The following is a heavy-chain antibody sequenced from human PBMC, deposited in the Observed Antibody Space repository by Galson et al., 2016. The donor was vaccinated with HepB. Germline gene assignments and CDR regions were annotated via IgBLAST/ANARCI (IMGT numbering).Heavy chain of an antibody. CDR2: ISSSTII. Sequence: SLRLSCAASGFTFSSLSMNWVRQAPGRGLEWVSYISSSTIIYYADSVKGRFTISRDNAKNSLYLQMNSLRDEDTAVYYCARDLHSGSYTFDYWGRGTLVTVSS. CDR1: GFTFSSLS. CDR3: ARDLHSGSYTFDY. J-gene: IGHJ4*02. D-gene: IGHD1-26*01. V-gene: IGHV3-48*02.